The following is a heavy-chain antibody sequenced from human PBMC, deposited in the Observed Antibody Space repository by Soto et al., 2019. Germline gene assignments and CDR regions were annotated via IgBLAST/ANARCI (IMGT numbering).Heavy chain of an antibody. CDR3: AKVLSSGSYSGALEY. V-gene: IGHV3-23*01. CDR2: ISASGGST. Sequence: GGSLRLSCVASGFSITSYAMSWVRQAPGKGLEWASAISASGGSTYADSVKGRFTISRDNSKNTLYLQMNSLRVEDTAVYYCAKVLSSGSYSGALEYWGQGALVTVSS. J-gene: IGHJ4*02. D-gene: IGHD1-26*01. CDR1: GFSITSYA.